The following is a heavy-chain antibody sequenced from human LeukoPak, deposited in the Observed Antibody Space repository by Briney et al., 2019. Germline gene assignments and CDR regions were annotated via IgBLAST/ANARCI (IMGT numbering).Heavy chain of an antibody. CDR3: ARTPGPAIGDGLDI. CDR2: SDWDDDE. V-gene: IGHV2-70*17. CDR1: GFSLTTAGMS. D-gene: IGHD3-10*01. Sequence: SGPAVVKPTQTLTLTCTFSGFSLTTAGMSVSWIRQPPGKALEWLARSDWDDDEFYSTSLKTRLSISKDTSNNQVVLVMTNVDPVDTGTYYCARTPGPAIGDGLDIWGQGTLVTVSS. J-gene: IGHJ3*02.